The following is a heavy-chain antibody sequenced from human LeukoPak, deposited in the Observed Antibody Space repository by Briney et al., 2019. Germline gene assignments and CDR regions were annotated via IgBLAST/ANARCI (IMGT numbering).Heavy chain of an antibody. J-gene: IGHJ4*02. CDR2: ISGSDGST. V-gene: IGHV3-23*01. CDR3: AKGIVVFDY. D-gene: IGHD3-22*01. Sequence: GGSLRQSCAASGFTFSSYAMSRVRQAPGKVLERVSAISGSDGSTYYADSVKGQSTISRDNSKNTLYLQMNSLRAEDRAVYYCAKGIVVFDYWGQGTLVSVSS. CDR1: GFTFSSYA.